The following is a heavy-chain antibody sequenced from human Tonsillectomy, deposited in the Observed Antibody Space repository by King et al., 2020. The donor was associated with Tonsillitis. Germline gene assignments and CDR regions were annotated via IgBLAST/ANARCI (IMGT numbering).Heavy chain of an antibody. D-gene: IGHD5-12*01. J-gene: IGHJ4*02. V-gene: IGHV4-39*01. CDR1: GASISSSSYF. CDR2: ISDSGST. CDR3: ARHQRALRLFDY. Sequence: MQLQESGPGLVKPSETLSLTCTVSGASISSSSYFWGWIRQPPGKGLEWIGSISDSGSTYYNPSLRSRLTISVDTSNSQFSLRLTSVTAADTAVYFCARHQRALRLFDYWGQGSLVTVSS.